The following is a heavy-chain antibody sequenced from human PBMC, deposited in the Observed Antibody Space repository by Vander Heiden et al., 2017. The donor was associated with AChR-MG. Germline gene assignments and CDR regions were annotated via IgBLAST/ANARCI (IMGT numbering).Heavy chain of an antibody. D-gene: IGHD2-15*01. J-gene: IGHJ4*02. CDR1: GYSFISYW. CDR3: ARNSDVCSGGSCSLDY. V-gene: IGHV5-51*03. Sequence: VQLVQSGAEVKKPGESLKISCQGSGYSFISYWIRWVRQMPGKGVEWMGSIHPADSDTRYSPSFQGQVTISADTSIGTAYLQWSSLKASDTAIYYCARNSDVCSGGSCSLDYWGQGTLVTVSS. CDR2: IHPADSDT.